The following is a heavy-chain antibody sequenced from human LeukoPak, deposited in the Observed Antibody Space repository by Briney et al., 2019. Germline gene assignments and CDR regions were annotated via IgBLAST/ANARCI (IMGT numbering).Heavy chain of an antibody. Sequence: TSETLSLTCSVSGGSISSYYWSWIRQPPGKGLEWIGYIYTSGSTNYNPSLKSRVTISVDTSKNQFSLKLSSVTAEDTAVYYCACSGIQLGDYNYVDVWGKGTTVTVSS. CDR2: IYTSGST. D-gene: IGHD1-26*01. CDR1: GGSISSYY. CDR3: ACSGIQLGDYNYVDV. V-gene: IGHV4-4*09. J-gene: IGHJ6*03.